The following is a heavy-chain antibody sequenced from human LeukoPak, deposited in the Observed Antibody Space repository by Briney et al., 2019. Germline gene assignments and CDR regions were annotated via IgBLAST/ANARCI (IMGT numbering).Heavy chain of an antibody. J-gene: IGHJ4*02. CDR1: GFTLSIYA. V-gene: IGHV3-33*06. Sequence: GGSLRLSCAASGFTLSIYAMTWVRQAPGKGLECVAVIWYDGSNKYYADSVKGRFTISRDNSKNTLYLQMNSLRAEDTAVYYCAKVQRIAAHQGYFDYWGQGTLVTVSS. D-gene: IGHD6-6*01. CDR3: AKVQRIAAHQGYFDY. CDR2: IWYDGSNK.